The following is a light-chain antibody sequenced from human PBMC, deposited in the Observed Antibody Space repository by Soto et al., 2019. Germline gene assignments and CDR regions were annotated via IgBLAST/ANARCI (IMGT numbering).Light chain of an antibody. V-gene: IGKV3-20*01. Sequence: EIVLTQSPGTLSLSPGERATLSCRASQSVSNSYLAWYQQKPGQAPRLLIYGASSRATGIPDRFSGSGSGTDFTLTINRLEPEDFAVYYCQQYGSSPQTFGQGTKVDIK. J-gene: IGKJ1*01. CDR3: QQYGSSPQT. CDR2: GAS. CDR1: QSVSNSY.